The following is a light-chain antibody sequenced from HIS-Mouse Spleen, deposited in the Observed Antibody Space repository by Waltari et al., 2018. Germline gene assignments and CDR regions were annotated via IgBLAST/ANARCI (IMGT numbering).Light chain of an antibody. CDR2: EDS. Sequence: SYELTQPPPVSVSPGQTARITCAGDALPKKYAYWYQQKSGQAPLLVIYEDSKRPSGIPERFSGSSSGTMATLTISGAQVEDEADYSYYSTDSSGNHRVFGGGTKLTVL. J-gene: IGLJ2*01. CDR3: YSTDSSGNHRV. V-gene: IGLV3-10*01. CDR1: ALPKKY.